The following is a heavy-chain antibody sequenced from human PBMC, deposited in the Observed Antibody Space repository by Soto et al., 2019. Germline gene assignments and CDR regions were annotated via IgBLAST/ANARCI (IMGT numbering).Heavy chain of an antibody. Sequence: GASLKISCKGSGYSFTSYWISWVRQMPGKGLEWMGRIDPSDSYTNYSPSFQGHVTISADKSISTAYLQWSSLKASDTAMYYCARQLYSSSRRYGMDVWGQGTTVTVSS. CDR2: IDPSDSYT. V-gene: IGHV5-10-1*01. J-gene: IGHJ6*02. D-gene: IGHD6-13*01. CDR1: GYSFTSYW. CDR3: ARQLYSSSRRYGMDV.